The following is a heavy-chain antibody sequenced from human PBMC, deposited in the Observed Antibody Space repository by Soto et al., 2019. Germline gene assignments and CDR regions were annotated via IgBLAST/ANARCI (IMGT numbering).Heavy chain of an antibody. V-gene: IGHV3-30-3*01. CDR1: GFTFSSYA. D-gene: IGHD5-18*01. Sequence: GGSLRLSCAASGFTFSSYAMHWVRQAPGKGLEWVAVISYDGSNKYYADSVKGRFTISRDNSKNTLYLQMNSLRAEDTAVYYCARGRIQLWLFDYWGQGTLVTVSS. CDR3: ARGRIQLWLFDY. CDR2: ISYDGSNK. J-gene: IGHJ4*02.